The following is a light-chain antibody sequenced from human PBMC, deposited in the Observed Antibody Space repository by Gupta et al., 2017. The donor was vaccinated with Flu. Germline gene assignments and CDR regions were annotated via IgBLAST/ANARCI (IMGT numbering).Light chain of an antibody. V-gene: IGKV1-39*01. Sequence: GDRVTITCRASQSISNYLSWYQQKPGKAPKVLIYAASSLQSGVPSRFSGSGSGTDFTLTISSLQLEDFATYSCQQSYSFPWTFGQGTRVEI. J-gene: IGKJ1*01. CDR2: AAS. CDR3: QQSYSFPWT. CDR1: QSISNY.